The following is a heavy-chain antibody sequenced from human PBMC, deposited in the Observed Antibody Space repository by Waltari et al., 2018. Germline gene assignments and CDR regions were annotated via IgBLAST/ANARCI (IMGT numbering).Heavy chain of an antibody. D-gene: IGHD6-13*01. Sequence: EVQLVQSGAEVKKPGATVKIPCKASGYTFPDYYMHWVQQAPGKGLEWMGRVDPEDGETIYAEKFQGRVTITADTSTDTAYMELSSLRSEDTAVYYCATVVLVSSSHSWGQGTLVTVSS. V-gene: IGHV1-69-2*01. CDR2: VDPEDGET. CDR1: GYTFPDYY. CDR3: ATVVLVSSSHS. J-gene: IGHJ5*02.